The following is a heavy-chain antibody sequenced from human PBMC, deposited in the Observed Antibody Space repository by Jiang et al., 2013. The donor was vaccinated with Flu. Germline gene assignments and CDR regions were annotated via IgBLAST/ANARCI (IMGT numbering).Heavy chain of an antibody. V-gene: IGHV6-1*01. CDR3: ARDQRDDYVWGSYHMRAFDI. Sequence: QTLSLTCAISGDSVSSNSAAWNWIRQSPSRGLEWLGRTYYRSKWYNDYAVSVKSRITINPDTSKNQFSLQLNSVTPEDTAAYYCARDQRDDYVWGSYHMRAFDIWGQGTMVTVSS. D-gene: IGHD3-16*01. CDR1: GDSVSSNSAA. J-gene: IGHJ3*02. CDR2: TYYRSKWYN.